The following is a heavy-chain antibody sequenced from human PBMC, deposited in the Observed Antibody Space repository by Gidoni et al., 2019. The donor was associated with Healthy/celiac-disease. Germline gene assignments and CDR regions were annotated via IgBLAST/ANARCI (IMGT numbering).Heavy chain of an antibody. CDR3: ANEYYDFWSGYSRTFDY. CDR2: ISGSGGST. V-gene: IGHV3-23*01. D-gene: IGHD3-3*01. J-gene: IGHJ4*02. CDR1: GFTFSSYA. Sequence: EVQLLESGGGLVQPGGYLRLSCAASGFTFSSYAMSWVRQAPGKGLECVSAISGSGGSTYYADSVKGRFTISRDNSKNTLYLQMNSLRAEDTAVYYCANEYYDFWSGYSRTFDYWGQGTLVTVSS.